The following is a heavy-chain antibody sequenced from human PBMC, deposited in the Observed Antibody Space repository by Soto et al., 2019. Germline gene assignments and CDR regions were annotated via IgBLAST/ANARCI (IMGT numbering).Heavy chain of an antibody. Sequence: QVQLVESGGGVVQPGRSLRLSCAASGFTFSSYGMHWVRQAPGKGLEWVAVISYDGSNNYYADSVKGRFTISRDNSTNTLYRQMSSLRAEDTAVYYCTSSDIVATTAIDYWGQGTLVTVSS. CDR1: GFTFSSYG. J-gene: IGHJ4*02. D-gene: IGHD5-12*01. CDR3: TSSDIVATTAIDY. V-gene: IGHV3-30*03. CDR2: ISYDGSNN.